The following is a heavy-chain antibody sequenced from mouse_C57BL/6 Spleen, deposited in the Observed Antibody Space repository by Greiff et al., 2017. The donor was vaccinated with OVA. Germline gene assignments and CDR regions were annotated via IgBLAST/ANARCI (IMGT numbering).Heavy chain of an antibody. CDR3: ARNYYGSSYYAMDY. CDR1: GYSFTGYY. J-gene: IGHJ4*01. V-gene: IGHV1-42*01. Sequence: EVQLQQSGPELVKPGASVKISCKASGYSFTGYYMNWVKQSPEKSLEWIGEINPSTGGTTYNQKFKAKATLTVDKSSSTAYMQLKSLTSEDSAVYYCARNYYGSSYYAMDYWGQGTSVTVSS. D-gene: IGHD1-1*01. CDR2: INPSTGGT.